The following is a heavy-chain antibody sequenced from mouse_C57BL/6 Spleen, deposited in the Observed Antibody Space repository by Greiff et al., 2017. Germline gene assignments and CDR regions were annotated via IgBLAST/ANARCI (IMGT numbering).Heavy chain of an antibody. CDR1: GFTFSSYA. CDR2: ISDGGSYT. J-gene: IGHJ4*01. Sequence: EVKVVESGGGLVKPGGSLKLSCAASGFTFSSYAMSWVRQTPEKRLEWVATISDGGSYTYYPDNVKGRFTISRDNAKNNLYLQLSHLKSEDTAMYYCARARYYYAMDYWGQGTSVTVSS. CDR3: ARARYYYAMDY. D-gene: IGHD1-1*01. V-gene: IGHV5-4*03.